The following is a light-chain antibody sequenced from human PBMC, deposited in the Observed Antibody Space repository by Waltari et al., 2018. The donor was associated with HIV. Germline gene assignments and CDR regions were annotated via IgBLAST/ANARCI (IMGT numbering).Light chain of an antibody. CDR3: SSYANKNGFYVV. J-gene: IGLJ2*01. CDR2: EVT. V-gene: IGLV2-8*01. CDR1: NSDIGGYNY. Sequence: QSALTQPPSASGSPGQSVTISCTGTNSDIGGYNYVSWSQQHPGKAPKLVISEVTKRPSGVPDRFSGSKSGTTASLTVSGLQTEDEADYYCSSYANKNGFYVVFGGGTKLTVL.